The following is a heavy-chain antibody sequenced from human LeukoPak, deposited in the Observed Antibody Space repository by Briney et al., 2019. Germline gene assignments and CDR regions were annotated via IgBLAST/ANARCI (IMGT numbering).Heavy chain of an antibody. V-gene: IGHV3-73*01. CDR2: VRSKAETYAT. CDR1: GFTFIGST. Sequence: GGSLRLSCAASGFTFIGSTIHWARQASGRGLEWVGRVRSKAETYATAYAASVKGRFTLSRDDLKNMAYLEMDSLKTEDTAVYYCATSIYNYHSRRAAFDIWGQGTMVTVSS. J-gene: IGHJ3*02. CDR3: ATSIYNYHSRRAAFDI. D-gene: IGHD3-22*01.